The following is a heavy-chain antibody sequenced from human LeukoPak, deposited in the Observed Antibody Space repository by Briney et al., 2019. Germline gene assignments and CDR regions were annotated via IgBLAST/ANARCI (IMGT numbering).Heavy chain of an antibody. CDR2: NSFDGSNT. J-gene: IGHJ4*02. CDR1: GFTFRSYA. CDR3: AKAHTSSGYFSYFHY. V-gene: IGHV3-30*04. D-gene: IGHD3-22*01. Sequence: GGSLRLSCAGSGFTFRSYAMHWVRQAPGKGPEWVAVNSFDGSNTYYPDSVKGRFTISRDNSKNTLYLQMNSLRAEDTAVYYCAKAHTSSGYFSYFHYWGQGTLVTVSS.